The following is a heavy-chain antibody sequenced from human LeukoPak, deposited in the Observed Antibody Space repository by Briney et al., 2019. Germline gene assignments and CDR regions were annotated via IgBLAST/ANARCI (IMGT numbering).Heavy chain of an antibody. D-gene: IGHD4-17*01. V-gene: IGHV3-21*01. CDR1: GFTFSNYE. CDR3: ASSLRDWFDP. CDR2: ISSSSSYI. J-gene: IGHJ5*02. Sequence: GGSLRLSCAASGFTFSNYEMNWVRQAPGKGLEWVSSISSSSSYIYYADSVKGRFTISRDNAKNSLYLQMNSLRAEDTAVYYCASSLRDWFDPWGQGTLVTVSS.